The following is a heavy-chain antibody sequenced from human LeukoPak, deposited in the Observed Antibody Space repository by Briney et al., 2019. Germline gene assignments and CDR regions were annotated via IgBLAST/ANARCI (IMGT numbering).Heavy chain of an antibody. Sequence: GGSLRLSFSASGFTFSSYSMHWVRQAPGKGLEYVSAISSNGGSTYYADSVKGRFTISRDNSKNTLYLQMSSLRAEDTAVYYCVRLKRFGSSSWYRGAFDIWGPRAMVTVSS. CDR2: ISSNGGST. V-gene: IGHV3-64D*06. CDR1: GFTFSSYS. D-gene: IGHD6-13*01. CDR3: VRLKRFGSSSWYRGAFDI. J-gene: IGHJ3*02.